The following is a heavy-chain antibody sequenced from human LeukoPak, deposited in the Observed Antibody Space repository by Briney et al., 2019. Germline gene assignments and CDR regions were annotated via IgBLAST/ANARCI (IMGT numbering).Heavy chain of an antibody. D-gene: IGHD4-11*01. CDR2: IWYDGSNT. CDR3: ATLLQGDGMDV. V-gene: IGHV3-33*01. CDR1: GFTFSSYG. J-gene: IGHJ6*04. Sequence: GRSLRLSCAASGFTFSSYGMHWVRQAPGKGLEWVAVIWYDGSNTYYADSVKGRFTISRDNSKNTLYLQMNSQRAEDTAIYYCATLLQGDGMDVWGKGTTVTVSS.